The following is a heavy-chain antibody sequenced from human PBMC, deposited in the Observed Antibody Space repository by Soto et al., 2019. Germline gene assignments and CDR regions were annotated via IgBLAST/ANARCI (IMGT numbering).Heavy chain of an antibody. CDR1: GGSISSSNW. CDR2: IYHSGST. V-gene: IGHV4-4*02. J-gene: IGHJ6*02. CDR3: AGYSGSMAQGHYYYYYGMDV. D-gene: IGHD3-10*01. Sequence: ETLSLTCAVSGGSISSSNWWSWVRQPPGKGLEWIGEIYHSGSTNYNPSLKSRVTISVDKSKNQFSLKLSSVTAADTAVYYCAGYSGSMAQGHYYYYYGMDVWGQGTTVTVSS.